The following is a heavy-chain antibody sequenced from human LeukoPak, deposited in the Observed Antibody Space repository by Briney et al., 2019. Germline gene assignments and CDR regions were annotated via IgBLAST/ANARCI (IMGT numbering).Heavy chain of an antibody. V-gene: IGHV1-69*04. D-gene: IGHD1-14*01. CDR2: IIPILGIA. CDR3: ARDVAEDAFDI. CDR1: GGTYSSYT. Sequence: VASVKVSCKASGGTYSSYTISWVRQAPGQGLEWMGRIIPILGIANYAQKFQGRVTITADKSTSTAYVELSSLRSEDTAVYYCARDVAEDAFDIWGQGTMVTVSS. J-gene: IGHJ3*02.